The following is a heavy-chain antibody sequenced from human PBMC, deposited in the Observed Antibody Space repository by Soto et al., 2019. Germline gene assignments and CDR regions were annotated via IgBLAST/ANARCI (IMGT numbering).Heavy chain of an antibody. Sequence: EVQLVESGGGWVQPGGSLRLSCVASGFSFSTYEMDWVRQAPGRGLGWVSYISSRGGTKYYADSVQGRFTISRDNAKNTLYLQMNSLRVEDTAVYFCARGTWGQPGVGMDVWGQGTTVTVSS. CDR3: ARGTWGQPGVGMDV. D-gene: IGHD1-26*01. CDR1: GFSFSTYE. V-gene: IGHV3-48*03. CDR2: ISSRGGTK. J-gene: IGHJ6*02.